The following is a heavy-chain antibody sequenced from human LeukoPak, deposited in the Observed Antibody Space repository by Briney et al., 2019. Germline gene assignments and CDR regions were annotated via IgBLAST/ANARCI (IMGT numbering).Heavy chain of an antibody. D-gene: IGHD5-18*01. V-gene: IGHV4-61*02. Sequence: PSETLSLTCTVSGGSISSGSYYWSWIQQPAGKGLEWIGRIYTIGSTNYNPSLKSRVTISVDKSKNRFSLNLSSVTAADTAVYDYAGAHVDTAQIDYWGQGTLVTVSS. CDR2: IYTIGST. CDR3: AGAHVDTAQIDY. CDR1: GGSISSGSYY. J-gene: IGHJ4*02.